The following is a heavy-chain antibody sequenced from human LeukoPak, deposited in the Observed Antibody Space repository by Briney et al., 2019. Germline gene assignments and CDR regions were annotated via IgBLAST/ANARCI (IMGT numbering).Heavy chain of an antibody. CDR1: GFTFTRYA. V-gene: IGHV3-48*04. J-gene: IGHJ6*03. D-gene: IGHD6-6*01. Sequence: GGSLRLSCTLSGFTFTRYAMSCVREAPGKGLEWVSYISSSVSTIYYADSVKGRFTISRDNAKNSLYLQMNSLRAEDTAVYYCARVAAGPYYYYYYMDVWGKGTTVTISS. CDR2: ISSSVSTI. CDR3: ARVAAGPYYYYYYMDV.